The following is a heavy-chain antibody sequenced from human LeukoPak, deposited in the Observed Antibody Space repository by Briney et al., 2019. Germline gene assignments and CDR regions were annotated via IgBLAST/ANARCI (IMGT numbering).Heavy chain of an antibody. CDR2: IWYDGSNK. Sequence: PGGSLRLSCAASGFTFSSYGMHWVHQAPGKGLEWVAVIWYDGSNKYYADSVKGGFTISRDNSENTLYFQMNSLRAEDTAVYYCVKSTRVTTAYYYYGMDVWGQGATVTVSS. J-gene: IGHJ6*01. CDR1: GFTFSSYG. D-gene: IGHD4-17*01. CDR3: VKSTRVTTAYYYYGMDV. V-gene: IGHV3-30*02.